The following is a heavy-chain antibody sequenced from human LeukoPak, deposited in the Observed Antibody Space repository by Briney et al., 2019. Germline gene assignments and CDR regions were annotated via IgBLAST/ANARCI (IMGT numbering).Heavy chain of an antibody. D-gene: IGHD2-15*01. CDR2: ISGSGGST. V-gene: IGHV3-23*01. CDR1: GFTFSSYA. Sequence: GGSLRLSCAASGFTFSSYAMSWVRQAPGKGLEWVSAISGSGGSTYYADSVKGRFTISRDNSKNTPYLQMNSLRAEDTAVYYCARNPAVAPGWYFDLWGRGTLVTVSS. J-gene: IGHJ2*01. CDR3: ARNPAVAPGWYFDL.